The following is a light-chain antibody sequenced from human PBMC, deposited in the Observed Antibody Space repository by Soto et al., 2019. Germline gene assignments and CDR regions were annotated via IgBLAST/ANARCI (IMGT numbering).Light chain of an antibody. Sequence: QSVLNQPASVSGSPGQSITISCTGTSSDVGGYNYVSWYQQHPGKAPKLMIYDVSNRPSGVSNRFSGSESGNTASLTISGLQAEYEADYYCCSYTSSRTFVFGSGTKVTVL. CDR2: DVS. CDR1: SSDVGGYNY. J-gene: IGLJ1*01. V-gene: IGLV2-14*01. CDR3: CSYTSSRTFV.